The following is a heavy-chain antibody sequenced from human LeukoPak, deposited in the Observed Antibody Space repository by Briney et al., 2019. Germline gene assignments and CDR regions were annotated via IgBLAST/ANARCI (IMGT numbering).Heavy chain of an antibody. J-gene: IGHJ4*02. CDR2: IIPKLDII. CDR3: ARDRSGNYGTLLNY. Sequence: GASVKVSCKASGGTFNSYTISWVRQAPGQGLEWMGRIIPKLDIIDYAQRFQGKITITADKSTSTAYMEMSSVTSEDTAIYYCARDRSGNYGTLLNYWGQGTLVTVSS. CDR1: GGTFNSYT. V-gene: IGHV1-69*04. D-gene: IGHD3-10*01.